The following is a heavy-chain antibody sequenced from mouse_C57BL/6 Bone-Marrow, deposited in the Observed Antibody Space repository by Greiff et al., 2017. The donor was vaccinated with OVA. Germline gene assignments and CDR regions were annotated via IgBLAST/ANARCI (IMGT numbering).Heavy chain of an antibody. J-gene: IGHJ1*03. CDR1: GYAFSSSW. CDR2: IYPGDGDT. Sequence: QVQLQQSGPELVKPGASVKISCKASGYAFSSSWMNWVKQRPGQGLEWIGRIYPGDGDTNYNGKFKGKATLTAAKSSSPAYMQLSSLTSEDSAVDFCASHYYDYSYWYFDVWGTGTTVTVSS. D-gene: IGHD2-4*01. V-gene: IGHV1-82*01. CDR3: ASHYYDYSYWYFDV.